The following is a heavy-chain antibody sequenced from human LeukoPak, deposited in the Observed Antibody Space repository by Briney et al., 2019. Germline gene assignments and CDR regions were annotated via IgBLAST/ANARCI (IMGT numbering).Heavy chain of an antibody. V-gene: IGHV3-48*01. CDR3: ARTLRGYCSSTSCYRYYMDV. Sequence: PGGSLRLSCAASGFTFSSYSMNWVRQAPGKGLEWVSYISSSSSTIYYADSVKGRFTISRDNAKNSLYLQMNSLRAEDTAVYYCARTLRGYCSSTSCYRYYMDVWGKGTTVTVSS. D-gene: IGHD2-2*01. CDR2: ISSSSSTI. CDR1: GFTFSSYS. J-gene: IGHJ6*03.